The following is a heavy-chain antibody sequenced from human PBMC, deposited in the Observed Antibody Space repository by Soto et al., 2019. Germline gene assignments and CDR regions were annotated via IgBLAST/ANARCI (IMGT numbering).Heavy chain of an antibody. J-gene: IGHJ4*02. CDR3: ATKGVSPKLINN. V-gene: IGHV3-23*01. Sequence: GGSLRLSCAASGFTFSSYAMSWVRQAPGKGLEWVSAISGSGGSTYYADSVKGRFTISRDNSKNTLYLQMNSLRAEDTAVYYCATKGVSPKLINNWGQGTLVTVSS. CDR2: ISGSGGST. D-gene: IGHD3-16*01. CDR1: GFTFSSYA.